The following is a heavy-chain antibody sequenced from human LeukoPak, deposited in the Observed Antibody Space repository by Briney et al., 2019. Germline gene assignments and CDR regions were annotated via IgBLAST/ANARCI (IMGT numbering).Heavy chain of an antibody. V-gene: IGHV4-38-2*02. J-gene: IGHJ4*02. D-gene: IGHD6-19*01. CDR2: IHHSGST. CDR3: ARTSSSGLVGGYYFDY. CDR1: GYFISSGYY. Sequence: SETLSLTCTVSGYFISSGYYWGWIRQPPGQGLQWIGSIHHSGSTYYNPSLKSRVTISVDTSKNQFSLKLSSVTAADTAVYYCARTSSSGLVGGYYFDYWGQGTLVTVSS.